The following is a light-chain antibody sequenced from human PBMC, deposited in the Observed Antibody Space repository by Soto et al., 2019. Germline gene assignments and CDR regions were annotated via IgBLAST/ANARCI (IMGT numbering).Light chain of an antibody. CDR3: QQYETYFRYT. Sequence: DIQMTKSPSTLSASVGDRVSITCRASQTINGKLAWYQKKQGKAPKLLISDAYNLESGVPSRFRGSGSWTELTLTIGSLQPDDFATYYCQQYETYFRYTFGQGTKLDIK. V-gene: IGKV1-5*01. CDR1: QTINGK. CDR2: DAY. J-gene: IGKJ2*01.